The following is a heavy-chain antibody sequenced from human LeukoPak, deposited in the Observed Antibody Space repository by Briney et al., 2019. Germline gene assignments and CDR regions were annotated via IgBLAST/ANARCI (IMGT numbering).Heavy chain of an antibody. J-gene: IGHJ5*02. CDR1: GYSFTSYS. D-gene: IGHD2-15*01. CDR2: IDPSDSYT. Sequence: HGESLKISCKGSGYSFTSYSISWVRQMPGKGLECMGTIDPSDSYTNYSPSFQGHVTISADKSISTAYLQWSSLRASDTAMFYCARHVGVVVATGFDPWGQGTLVTVSS. V-gene: IGHV5-10-1*01. CDR3: ARHVGVVVATGFDP.